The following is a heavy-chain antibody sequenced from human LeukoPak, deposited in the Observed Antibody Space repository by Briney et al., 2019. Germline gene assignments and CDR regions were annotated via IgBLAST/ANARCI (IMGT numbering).Heavy chain of an antibody. J-gene: IGHJ4*02. Sequence: PGGSLRLSCAASGFTFSIYGMHWVRQAPGKGLEWVAVIWSDGSNKYYADSVKGRFTISRDNSKNTLYLQMNSLRAEDTAVYYCASRSIAVAGYSFDYWGQGTLVTVSS. CDR1: GFTFSIYG. V-gene: IGHV3-33*01. CDR2: IWSDGSNK. D-gene: IGHD6-19*01. CDR3: ASRSIAVAGYSFDY.